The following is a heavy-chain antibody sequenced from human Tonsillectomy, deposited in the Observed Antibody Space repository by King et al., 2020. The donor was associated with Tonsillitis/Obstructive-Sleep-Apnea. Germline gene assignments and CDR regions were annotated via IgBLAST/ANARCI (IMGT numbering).Heavy chain of an antibody. J-gene: IGHJ3*02. Sequence: QLQESGPGLVKPSETLSLTCTVSGGSISSFYWSWIRQPPGKGLECIGYIYYIGSTNYNPSLKSRATISVDTSKNQFSLKVSSVTGADTAVYYCAREGLRDAFDIWGQGTMVTVSS. CDR1: GGSISSFY. CDR3: AREGLRDAFDI. D-gene: IGHD5-12*01. CDR2: IYYIGST. V-gene: IGHV4-59*01.